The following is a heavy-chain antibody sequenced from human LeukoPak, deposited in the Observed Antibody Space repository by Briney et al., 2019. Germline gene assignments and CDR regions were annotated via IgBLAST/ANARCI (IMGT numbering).Heavy chain of an antibody. V-gene: IGHV4-59*08. CDR1: GGSISSYY. Sequence: PSETLSLTCTVSGGSISSYYWSWIRQPPGKGLEWIGYIYNSGSTNYNPSLKSRVTISMDTPKNQFSLKLSSVTAADTAVYYCARALAYCGGDCHTFDYWGQGTLVTVSS. D-gene: IGHD2-21*02. J-gene: IGHJ4*02. CDR3: ARALAYCGGDCHTFDY. CDR2: IYNSGST.